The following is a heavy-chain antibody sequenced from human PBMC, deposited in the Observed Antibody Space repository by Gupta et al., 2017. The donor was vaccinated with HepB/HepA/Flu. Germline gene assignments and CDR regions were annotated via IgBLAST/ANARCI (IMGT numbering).Heavy chain of an antibody. CDR2: ISYDGSNK. V-gene: IGHV3-30-3*01. Sequence: QVQLVESGGGVVQPGRSLRLSCAASGFTFSSYAMHWVRQAPGKGLEWVAVISYDGSNKYYADSVKGRFTISRDNSKNTLYLQMNSLRAEDTAVYYCARVWDSSGWYEPFDYWGQGTLVTVSS. J-gene: IGHJ4*02. CDR1: GFTFSSYA. CDR3: ARVWDSSGWYEPFDY. D-gene: IGHD6-19*01.